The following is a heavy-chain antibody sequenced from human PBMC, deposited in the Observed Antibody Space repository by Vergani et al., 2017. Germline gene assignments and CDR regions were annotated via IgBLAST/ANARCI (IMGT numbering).Heavy chain of an antibody. CDR2: INHSGST. CDR3: ARAGSSGHWGMDV. D-gene: IGHD3-22*01. V-gene: IGHV4-34*01. CDR1: GGSFSGYY. Sequence: QVQLQQWGAGLLQPSETLSLTCAVYGGSFSGYYWSWIRQPPGKGLEWIGEINHSGSTNYNPSLKSRVTISVDTSKNQFSLKLSSVTAADTAVYYCARAGSSGHWGMDVWGQGTTVTVSS. J-gene: IGHJ6*02.